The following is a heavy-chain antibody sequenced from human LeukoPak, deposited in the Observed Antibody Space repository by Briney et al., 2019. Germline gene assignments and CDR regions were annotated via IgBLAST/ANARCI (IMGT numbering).Heavy chain of an antibody. CDR2: IKSKTDGETT. CDR1: GLAFSSAW. V-gene: IGHV3-15*01. D-gene: IGHD3-16*01. CDR3: TTDDESHHWA. J-gene: IGHJ5*02. Sequence: PGGSLRLSCAASGLAFSSAWMSWVRQAPGKGLEWVGRIKSKTDGETTEYAAPVKGRFSISRDDSKNTIYLQMNSLKTEDTAVYYCTTDDESHHWAWGRGTLVTVSS.